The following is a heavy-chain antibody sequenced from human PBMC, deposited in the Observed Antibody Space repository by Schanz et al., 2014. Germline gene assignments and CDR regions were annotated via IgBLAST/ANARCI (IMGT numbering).Heavy chain of an antibody. V-gene: IGHV1-46*03. Sequence: QLMQSGSEVRKPGDSVKVSCETSGYSFTKYGINWVRQAPGQGLEWMGKINPSSGTARIAQNFQGRLTVTRYTSTSTVNMKLSSLRSEDTAVYYCARGGFVDSASFDSWGQGTLVTVSS. CDR1: GYSFTKYG. J-gene: IGHJ4*02. D-gene: IGHD3-22*01. CDR3: ARGGFVDSASFDS. CDR2: INPSSGTA.